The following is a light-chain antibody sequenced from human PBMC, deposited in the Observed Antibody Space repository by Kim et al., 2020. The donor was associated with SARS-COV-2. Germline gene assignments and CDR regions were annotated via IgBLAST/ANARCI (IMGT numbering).Light chain of an antibody. J-gene: IGKJ1*01. Sequence: DIQMTKSPSSLSASVGERVTITCQASKDISNYLNWYQQKPGKAPKLLIYDASNLETGVPSRFSGSGSGTDFTFTISSLQPEDIVTYYCHQYDNLPPWTFGQGTKVDIK. CDR2: DAS. CDR3: HQYDNLPPWT. CDR1: KDISNY. V-gene: IGKV1-33*01.